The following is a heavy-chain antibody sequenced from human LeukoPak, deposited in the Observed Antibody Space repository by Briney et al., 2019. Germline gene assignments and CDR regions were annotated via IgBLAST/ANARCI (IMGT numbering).Heavy chain of an antibody. D-gene: IGHD3-22*01. Sequence: GGSLRLSCAASGFTFSSYAMHWVRQAPGKGLEWVAVISYDGSNKYYADSVKGRFTISRDNSKNTLYLQMNSLRAEDTAVYYCAREGPSGHYYPDYWGQGTLVTVSS. CDR2: ISYDGSNK. V-gene: IGHV3-30-3*01. J-gene: IGHJ4*02. CDR1: GFTFSSYA. CDR3: AREGPSGHYYPDY.